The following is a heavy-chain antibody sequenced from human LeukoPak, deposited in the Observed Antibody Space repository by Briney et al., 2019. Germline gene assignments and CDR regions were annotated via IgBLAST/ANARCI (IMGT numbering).Heavy chain of an antibody. CDR2: INPSGGST. Sequence: ASVKVSCXASGYTFTSYCMHWVRQARGQGLEWMGIINPSGGSTSYAQKFQGRVTMTRDTSTSTVYMELSSLRSEDTAVYYCAREAYSSSSPDYYYYYYLDVWGKGTTVTVSS. CDR3: AREAYSSSSPDYYYYYYLDV. V-gene: IGHV1-46*03. J-gene: IGHJ6*03. CDR1: GYTFTSYC. D-gene: IGHD6-6*01.